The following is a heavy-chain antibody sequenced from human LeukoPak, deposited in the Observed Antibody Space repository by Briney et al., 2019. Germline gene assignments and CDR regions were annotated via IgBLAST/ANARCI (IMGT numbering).Heavy chain of an antibody. V-gene: IGHV3-33*01. CDR1: GFTFSSYG. Sequence: PGGSLRLSCAASGFTFSSYGMHWVRQAPGKGLEWVAVIWYDGSNKYYADSVKGRFTISRDNSKNTLYLQMNSLRAEDTAVYYCAREGLKYSSSGYSDYWGQGTLVTVSS. CDR2: IWYDGSNK. J-gene: IGHJ4*02. D-gene: IGHD6-13*01. CDR3: AREGLKYSSSGYSDY.